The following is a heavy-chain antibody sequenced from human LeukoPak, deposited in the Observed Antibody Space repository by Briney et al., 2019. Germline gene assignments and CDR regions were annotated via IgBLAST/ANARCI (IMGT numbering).Heavy chain of an antibody. Sequence: SETLSLTCTVSGGSISSYYWNWIRQPPGKGLEWIGYIYYSGSTNYNPSLKSRVTISVDTSKNQFSLELSSVTAADTAVYYCARSGVITGWFDPWGQGSLVTVSS. CDR1: GGSISSYY. J-gene: IGHJ5*02. D-gene: IGHD1-20*01. CDR3: ARSGVITGWFDP. V-gene: IGHV4-59*01. CDR2: IYYSGST.